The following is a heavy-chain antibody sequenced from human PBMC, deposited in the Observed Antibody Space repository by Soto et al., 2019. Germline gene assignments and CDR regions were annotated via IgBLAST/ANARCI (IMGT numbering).Heavy chain of an antibody. CDR1: GFTFSGSA. D-gene: IGHD3-9*01. V-gene: IGHV3-73*01. Sequence: EVQLVESGGGLVQPGGSLKLSCAASGFTFSGSAMHWVRQASGKGLEWVGSIRSKANSYATAYAASVKGTFTISRDDSKNTPNLQMNSLKAEDTSVYYCTSPTYYDILPAGGAFDIWVQGTMVTVSS. CDR2: IRSKANSYAT. CDR3: TSPTYYDILPAGGAFDI. J-gene: IGHJ3*02.